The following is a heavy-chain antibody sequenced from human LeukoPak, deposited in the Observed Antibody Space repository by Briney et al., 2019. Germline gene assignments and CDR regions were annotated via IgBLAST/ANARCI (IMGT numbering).Heavy chain of an antibody. J-gene: IGHJ4*02. CDR2: IYSGDIT. D-gene: IGHD5-18*01. CDR3: ARGSGYNYGFPDY. V-gene: IGHV3-53*01. Sequence: GGSLRLSCAASGFTVNNNYMSWVRQAPGKGLEWVPVIYSGDITYYADSVKGRFTISRGNSKNTLYLQMNSLRAEDTAVYYCARGSGYNYGFPDYWGQGTLVTVSS. CDR1: GFTVNNNY.